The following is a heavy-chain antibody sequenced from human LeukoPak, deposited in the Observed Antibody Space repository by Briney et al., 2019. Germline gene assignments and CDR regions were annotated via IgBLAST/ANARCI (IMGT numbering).Heavy chain of an antibody. CDR2: IYHSGST. J-gene: IGHJ4*02. CDR3: ARLGSGSSWPYYFDY. D-gene: IGHD6-13*01. CDR1: GYSISSGYY. V-gene: IGHV4-38-2*02. Sequence: PSETLSLTCTVSGYSISSGYYWGWIRQPPGKGLEWIGSIYHSGSTYYNPSLKSRVTISVDTSKNQFSLKLSSVTAADTAVYYCARLGSGSSWPYYFDYWGQGTLVTVSS.